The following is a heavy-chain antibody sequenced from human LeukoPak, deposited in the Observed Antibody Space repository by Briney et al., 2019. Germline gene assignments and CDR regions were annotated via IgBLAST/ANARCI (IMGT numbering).Heavy chain of an antibody. D-gene: IGHD2-2*02. CDR1: GFTFDDYA. CDR2: ISWNSGSI. J-gene: IGHJ3*02. CDR3: AKGDCSSTSCYTALYAFDI. Sequence: GRSLRLSCAASGFTFDDYAMHWVRPAPGKGVEGVSGISWNSGSIGYADSVKGRFTISRDNAKNSLYLQMNSLRAEDTALYYCAKGDCSSTSCYTALYAFDIWGQGTMVTVSS. V-gene: IGHV3-9*01.